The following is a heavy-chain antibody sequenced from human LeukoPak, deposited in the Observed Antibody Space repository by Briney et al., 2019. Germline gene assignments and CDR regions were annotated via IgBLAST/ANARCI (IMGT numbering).Heavy chain of an antibody. J-gene: IGHJ4*02. CDR3: ARDAKYYHDSSGYH. CDR1: GFTFSRNW. V-gene: IGHV3-7*01. D-gene: IGHD3-22*01. Sequence: GGSLRLSCAASGFTFSRNWMSWVRQAPGKGLEWLANIDEDGSATYYGDSVKGRFTISRDNGKNSLYLQMNSLRVGDTAVYYCARDAKYYHDSSGYHWGQGTQVTVSS. CDR2: IDEDGSAT.